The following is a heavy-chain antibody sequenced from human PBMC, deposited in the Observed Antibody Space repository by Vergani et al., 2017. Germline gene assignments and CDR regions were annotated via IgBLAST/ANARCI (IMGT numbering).Heavy chain of an antibody. J-gene: IGHJ4*02. D-gene: IGHD1-26*01. CDR2: IYYSGST. V-gene: IGHV4-59*08. CDR3: SRGRAGAGPFDY. CDR1: GGSISSYY. Sequence: QVQLQESGPGLVKPSETLSLTCTVSGGSISSYYWSWIRQAPGKGLEWIGYIYYSGSTNYNPSLKSRVTRSVDTSKNQFSLKLSSVTAADTAVYYCSRGRAGAGPFDYWGQGTLVTVSS.